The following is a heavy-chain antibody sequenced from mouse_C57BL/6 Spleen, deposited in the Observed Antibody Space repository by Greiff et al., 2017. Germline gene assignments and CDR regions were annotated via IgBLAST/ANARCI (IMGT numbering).Heavy chain of an antibody. Sequence: QVQLQQPGAELVMPGASVKLSCKASGYTFTSYWMHWVKQRPGQGLEWIGEIDPSDSYTNYNQKFKGKSTLTVDKSSSTAYMQLSSLTSEDSAVYYCARSRESYGGGYYFDYWGQGTTLTVSS. CDR2: IDPSDSYT. J-gene: IGHJ2*01. D-gene: IGHD2-12*01. V-gene: IGHV1-69*01. CDR3: ARSRESYGGGYYFDY. CDR1: GYTFTSYW.